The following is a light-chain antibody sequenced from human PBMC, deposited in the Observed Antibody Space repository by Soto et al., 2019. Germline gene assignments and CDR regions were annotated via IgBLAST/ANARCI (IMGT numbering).Light chain of an antibody. CDR3: QQFGTSPLT. V-gene: IGKV3-15*01. Sequence: EIVMTQSPATLSVSPGERATLSCRASQSVSSNLAWYQQKPGQAPRLLIYGASTRATGIPARFSGSGSGTEFTLTISSLQSEDFAVYYCQQFGTSPLTFGGGTKAEIK. CDR1: QSVSSN. CDR2: GAS. J-gene: IGKJ4*01.